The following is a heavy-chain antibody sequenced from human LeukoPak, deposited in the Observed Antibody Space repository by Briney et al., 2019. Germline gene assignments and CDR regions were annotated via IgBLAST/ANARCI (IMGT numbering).Heavy chain of an antibody. Sequence: GGSLRLSCAASGFTFRSFSMNWVRQAPGKGLEWVSAISSSGRYMYYADSVKGRFTISRDNANNSLYLQMDSLRAEDTAVYYCAKDVRSNYFDYWGQGTLVTVSS. CDR3: AKDVRSNYFDY. CDR2: ISSSGRYM. D-gene: IGHD3/OR15-3a*01. V-gene: IGHV3-21*01. CDR1: GFTFRSFS. J-gene: IGHJ4*02.